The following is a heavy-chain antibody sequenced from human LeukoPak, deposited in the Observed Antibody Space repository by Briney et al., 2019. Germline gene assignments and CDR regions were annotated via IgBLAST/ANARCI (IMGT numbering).Heavy chain of an antibody. D-gene: IGHD6-13*01. CDR2: ISSSSSYI. J-gene: IGHJ5*02. V-gene: IGHV3-21*01. CDR3: ARVGSAAEDWFDP. Sequence: KAGGSLRLSCAASGFTFSSYSMNWVRQAPGKGLEWVSSISSSSSYIYYADSVKGRFTISRDNAKNSLYPQMNGLRAEDTAVYYCARVGSAAEDWFDPWGQGTLVTVSS. CDR1: GFTFSSYS.